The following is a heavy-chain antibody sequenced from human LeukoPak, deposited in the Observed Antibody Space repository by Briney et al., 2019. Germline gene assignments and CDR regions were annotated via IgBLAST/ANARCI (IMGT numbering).Heavy chain of an antibody. CDR1: GFTFSSYE. CDR2: ISGSGDST. V-gene: IGHV3-23*01. Sequence: PGGSLRLSCAASGFTFSSYEMNWVRQAPGKGLECISAISGSGDSTYYADSVKGRFTISRDNSKNTLYLQMNSLRAEDTAVYYCARNVSGQYFDIWGRGTLVTVSS. J-gene: IGHJ2*01. D-gene: IGHD2/OR15-2a*01. CDR3: ARNVSGQYFDI.